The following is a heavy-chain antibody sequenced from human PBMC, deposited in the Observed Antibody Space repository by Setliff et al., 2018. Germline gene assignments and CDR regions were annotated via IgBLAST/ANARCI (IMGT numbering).Heavy chain of an antibody. CDR1: GYSFTDYG. V-gene: IGHV1-3*01. CDR3: ARDRARFCIDNVCDAVPYYFDY. J-gene: IGHJ4*02. D-gene: IGHD3-3*01. Sequence: AASVKVSCKASGYSFTDYGIHWVRQAPGQGLEWMGWINVGNGNTEYSENFQDRVTITWDTFATTSYMEFSGLRVEDTAVFYCARDRARFCIDNVCDAVPYYFDYWGQGVLVTVSS. CDR2: INVGNGNT.